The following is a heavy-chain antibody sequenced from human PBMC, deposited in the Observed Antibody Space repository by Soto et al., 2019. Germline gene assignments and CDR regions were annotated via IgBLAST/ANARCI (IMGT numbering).Heavy chain of an antibody. Sequence: PGGSLRLSCAASGFTFSSYAVSWVRQAPGKGLEWVSAISGSGGSTYYADSVKGRFTISRDNSKNTLYLQMNSLRAEDTAVYYCASSRDGYNYYFDYWGQGTLVTVSS. CDR1: GFTFSSYA. J-gene: IGHJ4*02. V-gene: IGHV3-23*01. CDR3: ASSRDGYNYYFDY. D-gene: IGHD5-12*01. CDR2: ISGSGGST.